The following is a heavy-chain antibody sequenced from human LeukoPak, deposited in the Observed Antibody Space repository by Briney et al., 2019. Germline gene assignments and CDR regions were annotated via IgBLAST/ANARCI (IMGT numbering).Heavy chain of an antibody. CDR1: GFTFSDSS. V-gene: IGHV3-11*04. CDR2: ISSSGSTI. Sequence: GSLRLSCAAFGFTFSDSSMSWIRQAPGKGLEWVSYISSSGSTIDYADSVKGRVTISRDNAKNSLYLQMNSLRAEDTAVYYCAKDLSSWYEYYFDYWGQGTLVTVSS. D-gene: IGHD6-13*01. J-gene: IGHJ4*02. CDR3: AKDLSSWYEYYFDY.